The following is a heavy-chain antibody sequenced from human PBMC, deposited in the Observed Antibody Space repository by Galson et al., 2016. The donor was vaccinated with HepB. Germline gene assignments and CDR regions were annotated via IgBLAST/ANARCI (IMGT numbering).Heavy chain of an antibody. CDR3: VTAMDEDAATYDY. CDR1: GFTFSDAW. D-gene: IGHD2-2*03. V-gene: IGHV3-15*01. Sequence: SLRLSCAASGFTFSDAWMSWVRQAPGKGLEWVGRIKSKIDGGTTDYAAPVKGGFTISRDDSKNTLYLQMNSLKTEDTAVYHCVTAMDEDAATYDYWGQGTLVTVSS. J-gene: IGHJ4*02. CDR2: IKSKIDGGTT.